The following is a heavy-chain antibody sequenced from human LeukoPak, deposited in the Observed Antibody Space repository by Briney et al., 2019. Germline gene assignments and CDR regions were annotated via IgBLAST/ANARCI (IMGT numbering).Heavy chain of an antibody. J-gene: IGHJ4*02. Sequence: PGASVKVSCKASGYTFTKYDVHWVPQAPGQRPEWMRWINAGNGDPKYSQNFQDRVTITRDTSANTAYMELSSLTSEDTALYYCARDDCGDTCYPGGYWGQGTLVTVSS. CDR1: GYTFTKYD. CDR3: ARDDCGDTCYPGGY. V-gene: IGHV1-3*01. D-gene: IGHD2-21*01. CDR2: INAGNGDP.